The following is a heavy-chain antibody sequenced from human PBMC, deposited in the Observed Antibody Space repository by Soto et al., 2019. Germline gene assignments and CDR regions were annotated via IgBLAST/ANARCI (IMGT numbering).Heavy chain of an antibody. CDR3: ARNTPRGYSYDVNQFDP. V-gene: IGHV3-11*01. CDR2: ISSSGSTI. D-gene: IGHD5-18*01. J-gene: IGHJ5*02. Sequence: GSLRLSCAASGFTFSDYYMSWIRQAPGKGLEWVSYISSSGSTIYYADSVKGRFTISRDNAKNSLYLQMNSLRAEDTAVYYCARNTPRGYSYDVNQFDPWGQGALVTVSS. CDR1: GFTFSDYY.